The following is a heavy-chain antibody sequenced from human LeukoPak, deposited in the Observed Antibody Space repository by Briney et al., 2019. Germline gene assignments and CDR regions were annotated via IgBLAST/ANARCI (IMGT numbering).Heavy chain of an antibody. Sequence: GGSLRLSCAASGFTFSSYAMSWVRQAPGEGLEWVSAISGSGGSTYYADSVKGRFTISRDNSKNTLYLQMNSLRAEDTAVYYCAKGEVAGTALAYWGQGTLVTVSS. CDR2: ISGSGGST. CDR3: AKGEVAGTALAY. V-gene: IGHV3-23*01. CDR1: GFTFSSYA. J-gene: IGHJ4*02. D-gene: IGHD6-19*01.